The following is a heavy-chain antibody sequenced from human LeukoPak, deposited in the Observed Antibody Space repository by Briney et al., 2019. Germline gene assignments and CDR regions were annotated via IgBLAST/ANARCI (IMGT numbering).Heavy chain of an antibody. CDR1: GGSISSYY. Sequence: SETLSLTCTVSGGSISSYYWSWIRQPPGKGLEWIGYIYYSGSTNYNPSLKSRVTISVDTSKNQFSLKLSPVTAADTAVYYCARVAYDSYYFDSWGQGTLVTVSS. CDR2: IYYSGST. CDR3: ARVAYDSYYFDS. J-gene: IGHJ4*02. D-gene: IGHD3-22*01. V-gene: IGHV4-59*01.